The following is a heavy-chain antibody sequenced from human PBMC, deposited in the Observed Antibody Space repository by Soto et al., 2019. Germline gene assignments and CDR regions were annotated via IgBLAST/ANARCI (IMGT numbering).Heavy chain of an antibody. CDR3: XXXXXXXXXYFRFDP. V-gene: IGHV1-69*02. CDR2: IIPILGIA. D-gene: IGHD3-10*01. CDR1: GGTFSSYT. J-gene: IGHJ5*02. Sequence: QVQLVQSGAEVKKPGSSVKVSCKASGGTFSSYTISWVRQAPGQGLEWMGRIIPILGIANYAQKFQGRVTXXXXXXXXXXXXXXXXXXXXXXXXXXXXXXXXXXXXYFRFDPWGQGTLVTVSS.